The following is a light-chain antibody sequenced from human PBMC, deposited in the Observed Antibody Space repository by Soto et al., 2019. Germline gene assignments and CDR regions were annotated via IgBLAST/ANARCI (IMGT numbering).Light chain of an antibody. CDR2: DVS. CDR1: ISDLGGYNY. Sequence: QSVLTQPASVSESPGQSITISCTGTISDLGGYNYVSWYQQHPGKAPKLMIYDVSNRPSGASDRFFGSKSGNTASLTISGLQAEDEADYYCSSYAGSSTLYVFGTGTKVTVL. J-gene: IGLJ1*01. CDR3: SSYAGSSTLYV. V-gene: IGLV2-14*01.